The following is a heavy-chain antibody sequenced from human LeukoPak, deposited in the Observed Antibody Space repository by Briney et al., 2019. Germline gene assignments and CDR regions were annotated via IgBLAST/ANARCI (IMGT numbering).Heavy chain of an antibody. CDR1: GFTFSSYA. D-gene: IGHD6-19*01. CDR2: INHSGST. V-gene: IGHV4-34*01. J-gene: IGHJ4*02. CDR3: ARLELKKVPKKPVAGDY. Sequence: PGGSLRLSCAASGFTFSSYAMSWIRQPPGKGLEWIGEINHSGSTNYNPSLKSRVTISVDTSKNQFSLKLSSVTAADTAVYYCARLELKKVPKKPVAGDYWGQGTLVTVSS.